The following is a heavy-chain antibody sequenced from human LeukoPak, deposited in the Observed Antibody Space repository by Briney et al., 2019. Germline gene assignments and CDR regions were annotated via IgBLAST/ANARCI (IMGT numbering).Heavy chain of an antibody. CDR3: ARETSGSNDALDI. J-gene: IGHJ3*02. D-gene: IGHD1-26*01. Sequence: SETLSLTCAVYGXSFSGYYWTWIRQPPGKGLEWIGEINHSGSTNYNPSLKSRVTISVDTSKNQFSLKLSSVTAADTAVYYCARETSGSNDALDIWGQGTMVTVSS. V-gene: IGHV4-34*01. CDR2: INHSGST. CDR1: GXSFSGYY.